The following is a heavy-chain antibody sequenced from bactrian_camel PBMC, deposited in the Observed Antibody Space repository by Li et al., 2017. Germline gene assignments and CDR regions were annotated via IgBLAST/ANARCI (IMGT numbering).Heavy chain of an antibody. CDR3: ATTKFGSGCGGGFLSASDFRF. V-gene: IGHV3S55*01. CDR1: EYTYVSYC. Sequence: HVQLVESGGGSVQAGGSLTLSCAASEYTYVSYCLGWFRQAAGKEREKVAHIEEDRIKVYATSVKGRFTISQDNTKNTLYLQMNDLKPEDTAIYFCATTKFGSGCGGGFLSASDFRFWGQGTQVTVS. D-gene: IGHD2*01. CDR2: IEEDRIK. J-gene: IGHJ6*01.